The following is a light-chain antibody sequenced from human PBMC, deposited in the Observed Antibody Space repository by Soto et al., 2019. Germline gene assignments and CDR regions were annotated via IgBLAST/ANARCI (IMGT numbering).Light chain of an antibody. Sequence: TQSPSSLSASTGDRVTITCRASQSVSSYLAWYQQKPGQAPRLLIYDASNRANGVPARFGGSGSGTDFTLTINSLEPEDFAVYYCQQRNVRPPITFGQGTRLEIK. V-gene: IGKV3-11*01. CDR3: QQRNVRPPIT. J-gene: IGKJ5*01. CDR1: QSVSSY. CDR2: DAS.